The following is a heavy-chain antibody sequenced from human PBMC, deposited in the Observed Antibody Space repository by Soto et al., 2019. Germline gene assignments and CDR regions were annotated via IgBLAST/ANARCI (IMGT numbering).Heavy chain of an antibody. Sequence: SQTLSLTCAISGDSVSSNSGAWNWIRQYPSRGLEWLGRTYYTSKWYNDYAVSVKSRITINPDTSKNQFSLQLNSVTPEDTAVYYCARSPYSAVRAFDIWGQGTMVTVSS. J-gene: IGHJ3*02. CDR2: TYYTSKWYN. CDR1: GDSVSSNSGA. CDR3: ARSPYSAVRAFDI. V-gene: IGHV6-1*01. D-gene: IGHD4-4*01.